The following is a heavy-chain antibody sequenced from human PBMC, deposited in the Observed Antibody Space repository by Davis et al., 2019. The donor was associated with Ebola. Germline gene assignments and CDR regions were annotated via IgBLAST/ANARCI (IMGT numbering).Heavy chain of an antibody. CDR2: INSDESFT. CDR3: TRDNLYYYDTSGYHDVFDM. J-gene: IGHJ3*02. V-gene: IGHV3-74*01. Sequence: GESLKISCAASGVTFRSNWMQWVRQAPGKGLVWVSRINSDESFTSYADSVKGRFTISRDNAKNSLYLQMNSLRAEDTAVYYCTRDNLYYYDTSGYHDVFDMWGQGTMVTVSS. CDR1: GVTFRSNW. D-gene: IGHD3-22*01.